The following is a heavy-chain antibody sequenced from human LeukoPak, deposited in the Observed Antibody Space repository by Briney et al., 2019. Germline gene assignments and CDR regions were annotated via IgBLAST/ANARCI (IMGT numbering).Heavy chain of an antibody. CDR3: ARGLSIAIFEWLFLFDY. D-gene: IGHD3-3*01. J-gene: IGHJ4*02. CDR1: GYTFTGYY. Sequence: ASVKVSCKASGYTFTGYYMHWVRQAPGQGLEWMGWINPNSGGTNYAQKFQGRVTMTRDTSISTAYMELSRLRSDDTAVYYCARGLSIAIFEWLFLFDYWGQGTLVTVSS. CDR2: INPNSGGT. V-gene: IGHV1-2*02.